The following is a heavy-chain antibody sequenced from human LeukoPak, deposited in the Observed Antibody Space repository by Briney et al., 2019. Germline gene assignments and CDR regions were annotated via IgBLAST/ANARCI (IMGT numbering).Heavy chain of an antibody. CDR3: ARGTRTGGDGTAGTFDY. D-gene: IGHD3-10*01. CDR2: TNPNSGNT. J-gene: IGHJ4*02. V-gene: IGHV1-8*01. Sequence: GASVKVSCKASGYTFTSFDINWVRQATGQGLERMGWTNPNSGNTGYAQKFQGRVTMTRNTSISTAYMELSSLRSEDTAVYYCARGTRTGGDGTAGTFDYWGQGTLVTVSS. CDR1: GYTFTSFD.